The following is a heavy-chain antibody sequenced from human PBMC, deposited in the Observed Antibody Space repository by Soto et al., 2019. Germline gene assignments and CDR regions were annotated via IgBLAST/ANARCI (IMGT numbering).Heavy chain of an antibody. V-gene: IGHV1-18*01. CDR1: GYTFTSYG. J-gene: IGHJ4*02. Sequence: GASVKVSCKASGYTFTSYGISWVRQAPGQGLEWMGWISAYNGNTNYAQKLQGRVTMTTDTSTSTAYMELRSLRSDDTAVYYCARASPGYSYGGTNDYWGQGTLVTVSS. D-gene: IGHD5-18*01. CDR2: ISAYNGNT. CDR3: ARASPGYSYGGTNDY.